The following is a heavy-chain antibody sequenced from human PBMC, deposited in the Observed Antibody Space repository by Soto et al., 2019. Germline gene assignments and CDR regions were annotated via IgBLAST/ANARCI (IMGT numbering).Heavy chain of an antibody. Sequence: QVQLVESGGGLVKPGGSLRLSCAASGFTFSSYDMTWIRQAPGKGLECLSYISSREVTVYYADSVKGRFTISRDNTKKSLYLQMTTLRDEDTAVYYCARVSASGWHVNGRDYFDSWGQGTLVTVSS. CDR2: ISSREVTV. CDR1: GFTFSSYD. D-gene: IGHD6-19*01. CDR3: ARVSASGWHVNGRDYFDS. V-gene: IGHV3-11*01. J-gene: IGHJ4*02.